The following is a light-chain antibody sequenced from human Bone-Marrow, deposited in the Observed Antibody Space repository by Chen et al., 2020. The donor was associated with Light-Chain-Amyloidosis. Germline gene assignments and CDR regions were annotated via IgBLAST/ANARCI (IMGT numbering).Light chain of an antibody. Sequence: SYVLTQPSSVSVAPGQTATIACGGNNIGSTSVHWYQQTTGQAPLLVVYDDSDRPSGIPERLAGSNSGNPATLTISRVEAGDEADYYCQVWDRSSDRPVFGGGTKLTVL. CDR1: NIGSTS. J-gene: IGLJ3*02. V-gene: IGLV3-21*02. CDR2: DDS. CDR3: QVWDRSSDRPV.